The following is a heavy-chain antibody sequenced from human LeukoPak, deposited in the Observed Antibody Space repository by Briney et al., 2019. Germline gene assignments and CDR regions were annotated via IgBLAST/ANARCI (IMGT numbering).Heavy chain of an antibody. D-gene: IGHD2-8*02. J-gene: IGHJ4*02. CDR2: IHNSGST. Sequence: SETLSLTCTVSGASISSRYWSWIRQPPGKGLEWIGYIHNSGSTNYNPSFKRRVTISLDTSTNQFSLKLSSVTAADTAVYYCARTGFSSGPFADHWGQGTLVTVSS. CDR3: ARTGFSSGPFADH. V-gene: IGHV4-59*11. CDR1: GASISSRY.